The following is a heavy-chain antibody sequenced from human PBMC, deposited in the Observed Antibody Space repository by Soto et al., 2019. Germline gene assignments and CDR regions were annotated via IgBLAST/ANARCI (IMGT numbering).Heavy chain of an antibody. CDR1: GYTFTSYG. CDR2: ISAYNGNT. D-gene: IGHD6-6*01. J-gene: IGHJ6*03. V-gene: IGHV1-18*01. Sequence: ASVKVSCKASGYTFTSYGISWVRQAPGQGLEWMGWISAYNGNTNYAQKLQGRVTMTTDTSTSTAYMELRSLRSDDTAVYYCARVPQYSSSWQTPDYYYYIDVWGQGTTVPVSS. CDR3: ARVPQYSSSWQTPDYYYYIDV.